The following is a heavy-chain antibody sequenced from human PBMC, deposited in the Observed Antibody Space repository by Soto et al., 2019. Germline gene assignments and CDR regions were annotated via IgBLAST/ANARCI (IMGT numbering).Heavy chain of an antibody. V-gene: IGHV3-30-3*01. CDR2: ISYDGSNK. J-gene: IGHJ5*02. CDR3: AREYSSSWWGNWFDP. CDR1: GFTFSSYA. D-gene: IGHD6-13*01. Sequence: GGSLRLSCAASGFTFSSYAMHWVRQAPGKGLEWVAVISYDGSNKYYADSVKGRFTISRDNSKNTLYLQMNSLRAEDTAVYYCAREYSSSWWGNWFDPWGQGTLVTVSS.